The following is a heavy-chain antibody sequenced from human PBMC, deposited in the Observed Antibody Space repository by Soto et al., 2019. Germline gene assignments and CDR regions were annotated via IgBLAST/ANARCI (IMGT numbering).Heavy chain of an antibody. CDR2: ISSSSSTI. J-gene: IGHJ6*04. D-gene: IGHD3-16*02. Sequence: EVQLVESGGGLVQPGGSLRLSCAASGFTFSSYSMNWVRQAPGKGLEWVSYISSSSSTIYYADSVKGRFTISRDNAKNSLYLKMNKLRDEDMAVYYCAREIRVRFGGVIARAYGMDVWGEGTTVTVSS. V-gene: IGHV3-48*02. CDR3: AREIRVRFGGVIARAYGMDV. CDR1: GFTFSSYS.